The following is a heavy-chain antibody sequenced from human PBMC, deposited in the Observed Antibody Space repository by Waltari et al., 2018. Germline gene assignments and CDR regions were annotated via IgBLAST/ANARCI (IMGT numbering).Heavy chain of an antibody. CDR1: GFTFSSYS. V-gene: IGHV3-48*01. Sequence: EMQLVESGGGLVQPGGSLRLSCAASGFTFSSYSMNWVRQAPGKGLEWVSYISSSSSTIYYADSVKGRFTISRDNSKNTLYLQMNSLRAEDTAVYYCAKTLSSFLVYWGQGTLVTVSS. D-gene: IGHD6-6*01. CDR2: ISSSSSTI. J-gene: IGHJ4*02. CDR3: AKTLSSFLVY.